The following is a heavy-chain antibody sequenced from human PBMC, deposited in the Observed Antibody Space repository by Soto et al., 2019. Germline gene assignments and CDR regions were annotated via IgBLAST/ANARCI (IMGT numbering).Heavy chain of an antibody. J-gene: IGHJ4*02. V-gene: IGHV3-74*01. CDR3: ARGIGYSAQDY. CDR1: GFTFSDYW. D-gene: IGHD1-1*01. CDR2: ISGDASST. Sequence: GGSLRLSCAASGFTFSDYWMHWVRQVPGKGLVWVSRISGDASSTSYADSVKGRFTISRDNTKNTLYVQMNSLRAEDTAVYYCARGIGYSAQDYWGQGTPVTVSS.